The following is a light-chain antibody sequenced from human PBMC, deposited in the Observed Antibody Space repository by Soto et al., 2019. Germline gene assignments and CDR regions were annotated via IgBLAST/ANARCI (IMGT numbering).Light chain of an antibody. Sequence: QSVLTQPPSASGTPGQRGTISCSGSSSNIGSNTVNWYQQLPGTAPKLLIYSTNQPPSGVPDRFSGSKSGTSASLAISGLQSEDEADYDCAAWADSLNAVVFGGGTKVTVL. CDR1: SSNIGSNT. CDR2: STN. V-gene: IGLV1-44*01. CDR3: AAWADSLNAVV. J-gene: IGLJ2*01.